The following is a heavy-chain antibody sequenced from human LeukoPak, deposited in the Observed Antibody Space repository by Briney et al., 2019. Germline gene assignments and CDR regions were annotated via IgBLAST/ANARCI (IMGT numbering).Heavy chain of an antibody. V-gene: IGHV4-39*02. J-gene: IGHJ5*02. CDR3: ARGPITEDGTFHSPNA. D-gene: IGHD1-1*01. CDR2: ITERGST. CDR1: GGSISSGGYY. Sequence: SETLSLTCTVSGGSISSGGYYWSWIRQSPGKGLEWIGEITERGSTNYNPSLKSRVTISRDTSKNHFSLKVSSVTAADTAVYYCARGPITEDGTFHSPNAWGQGTLVTVSS.